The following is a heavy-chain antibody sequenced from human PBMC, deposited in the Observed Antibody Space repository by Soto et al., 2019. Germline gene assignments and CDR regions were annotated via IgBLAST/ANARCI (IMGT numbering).Heavy chain of an antibody. Sequence: VKVSCKASGYTFTAYYIHWVRQAPGQGLEWMGWVNPNTGDTKYAPKFQGTVTMTRDTSISTAYMELKRLRSDDTAVYYCARRAETNGWNGFGADKYYFDFWGQGTLVTVSS. V-gene: IGHV1-2*02. CDR1: GYTFTAYY. CDR2: VNPNTGDT. CDR3: ARRAETNGWNGFGADKYYFDF. J-gene: IGHJ4*02. D-gene: IGHD1-1*01.